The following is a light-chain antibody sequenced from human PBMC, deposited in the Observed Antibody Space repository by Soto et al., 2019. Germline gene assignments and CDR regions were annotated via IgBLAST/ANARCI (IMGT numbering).Light chain of an antibody. CDR1: QSIAYSDGYTY. CDR3: MQSTHWPPT. Sequence: DVVMTQSPLSLPVTLGQSASISCRSSQSIAYSDGYTYMNWFQQRPGKSPRRLISLTSRRDSGVPDRFSGSGSSTDFTLTISRVEAEDVGIYYCMQSTHWPPTFGRGTTVEIK. CDR2: LTS. J-gene: IGKJ1*01. V-gene: IGKV2-30*01.